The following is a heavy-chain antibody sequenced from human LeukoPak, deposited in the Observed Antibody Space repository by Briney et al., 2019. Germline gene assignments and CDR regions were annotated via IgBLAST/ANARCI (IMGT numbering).Heavy chain of an antibody. V-gene: IGHV4-4*07. CDR1: GGSISSYY. Sequence: SETLSLTCTVSGGSISSYYWSWIRQPAGKGLGWIGRIYTSGSTNYNPSLKSRVTMSVDTSKNQFSLKLSSVTAADTAVYYCARGVKDGAIGVYYMDVWGKGTTVTVSS. CDR3: ARGVKDGAIGVYYMDV. CDR2: IYTSGST. D-gene: IGHD1-26*01. J-gene: IGHJ6*03.